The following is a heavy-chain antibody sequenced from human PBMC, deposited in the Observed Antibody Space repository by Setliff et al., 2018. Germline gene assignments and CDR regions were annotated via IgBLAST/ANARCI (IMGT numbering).Heavy chain of an antibody. D-gene: IGHD6-19*01. Sequence: PSETLSLTCTVSGGSINSYYWSWIRQPPGKGLEWIGHFHTGGSTNYNRSLRSRVSISVDTSKNQFSLKLSSVTAADTAVYYCARGWGSGWSKEGAFDIWGQGTMVT. CDR3: ARGWGSGWSKEGAFDI. V-gene: IGHV4-4*08. CDR1: GGSINSYY. CDR2: FHTGGST. J-gene: IGHJ3*02.